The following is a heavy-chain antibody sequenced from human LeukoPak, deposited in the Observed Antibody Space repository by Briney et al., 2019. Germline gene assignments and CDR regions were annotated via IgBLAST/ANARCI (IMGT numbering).Heavy chain of an antibody. V-gene: IGHV4-59*12. CDR3: ARDSSHWYFDL. CDR2: IYYSGST. Sequence: SETLSLTCTVSGGSISSYYWSWIRQPPGKGLEWIGYIYYSGSTNYNPSLQSRVTISLYTSKNQSSLQLSSVTAADTAVYYCARDSSHWYFDLWGRGTLVTVSS. CDR1: GGSISSYY. D-gene: IGHD6-6*01. J-gene: IGHJ2*01.